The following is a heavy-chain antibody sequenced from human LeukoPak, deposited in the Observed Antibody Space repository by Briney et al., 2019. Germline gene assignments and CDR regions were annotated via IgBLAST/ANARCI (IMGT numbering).Heavy chain of an antibody. V-gene: IGHV1-2*02. J-gene: IGHJ5*02. CDR3: ARQETGYSNSWCWFDP. CDR1: GYTFTGYY. Sequence: ASVKVSCKASGYTFTGYYMHWVRQAPGQGLEWMGWINPNSGGTKYAQKFQGRVTMTRDTSISTAYMELSSVTAADTAVYYCARQETGYSNSWCWFDPWGQGTLVTVSS. D-gene: IGHD6-13*01. CDR2: INPNSGGT.